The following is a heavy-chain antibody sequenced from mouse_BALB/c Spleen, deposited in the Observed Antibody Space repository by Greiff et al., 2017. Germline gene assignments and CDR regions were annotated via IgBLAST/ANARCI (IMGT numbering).Heavy chain of an antibody. CDR3: ARGDYDYDVY. CDR1: GFTFSSYA. J-gene: IGHJ3*01. CDR2: ISSGGST. D-gene: IGHD2-4*01. V-gene: IGHV5-6-5*01. Sequence: DVKLQESGGGLVKPGGSLKLSCAASGFTFSSYAMSWVRQTPEKRLEWVASISSGGSTYYPDSVKGRFTISRDNARNILYLQMSSLRSEDTAMYYCARGDYDYDVYWGQGTLVTVSA.